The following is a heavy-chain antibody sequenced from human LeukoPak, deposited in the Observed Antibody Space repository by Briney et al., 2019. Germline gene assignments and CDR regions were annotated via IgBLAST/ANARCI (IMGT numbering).Heavy chain of an antibody. D-gene: IGHD1-26*01. CDR1: GGSISSYY. CDR3: ARGRPYSASSYDSDY. CDR2: IYTSGST. Sequence: SETLSLTCTVSGGSISSYYWSWIRQPAGKGLEWIGRIYTSGSTNYNPSLKSRVTMSVDTSKNQFSLKLSSVTAADTAMYYCARGRPYSASSYDSDYWGQGTLVTVSS. V-gene: IGHV4-4*07. J-gene: IGHJ4*02.